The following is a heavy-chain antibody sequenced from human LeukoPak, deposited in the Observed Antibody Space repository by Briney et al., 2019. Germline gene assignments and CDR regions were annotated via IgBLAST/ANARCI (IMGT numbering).Heavy chain of an antibody. V-gene: IGHV4-59*02. CDR3: ARSWSLSGSGSYTLS. Sequence: PSETLSLTCTVSGVSVSSDHWTWIRQPPGKGLEWLGKIDYPGSTNYNPSLKSRVTISMDTSKNQVSLKLTSVTAADTAVYYCARSWSLSGSGSYTLSWGQGTLVTVSS. J-gene: IGHJ5*02. D-gene: IGHD3-10*01. CDR2: IDYPGST. CDR1: GVSVSSDH.